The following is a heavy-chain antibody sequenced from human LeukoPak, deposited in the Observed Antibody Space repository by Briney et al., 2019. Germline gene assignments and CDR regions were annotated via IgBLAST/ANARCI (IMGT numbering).Heavy chain of an antibody. CDR3: ARSVTTGGAWFDP. J-gene: IGHJ5*02. CDR1: GGSISSYY. V-gene: IGHV4-4*09. CDR2: IYTSGTT. D-gene: IGHD4-11*01. Sequence: SETLSLTCTISGGSISSYYWSWIRQPPGKGLEWIGYIYTSGTTDYNPSLKSRVTISVDTSKNHLSLKLSSVTAADTAIYYCARSVTTGGAWFDPWGQGTLVTVSS.